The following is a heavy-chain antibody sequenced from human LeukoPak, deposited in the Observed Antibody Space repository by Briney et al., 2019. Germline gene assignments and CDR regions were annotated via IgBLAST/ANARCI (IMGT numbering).Heavy chain of an antibody. CDR3: TTEVAIAAAGTLFDY. CDR2: IKSKTDGGTT. D-gene: IGHD6-13*01. Sequence: GGSLRLSCAASGFTFSNAWMSWVRQAPGKGLEWVGRIKSKTDGGTTDYAAPVKGRVTISRDDSKNTLYLQMNSLKTEDTAVYYCTTEVAIAAAGTLFDYWGQGTLVTVSS. V-gene: IGHV3-15*01. J-gene: IGHJ4*02. CDR1: GFTFSNAW.